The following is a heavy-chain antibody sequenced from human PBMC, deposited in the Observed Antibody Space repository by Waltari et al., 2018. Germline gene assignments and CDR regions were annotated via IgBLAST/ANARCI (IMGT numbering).Heavy chain of an antibody. Sequence: EVQLVESGGGLVQPGGSLRLSCAASGFTFSSYAMSWVRQAPGKGLEWVSAISGSGGSTYYADSVKGRFTISRDNSKNTLYLQMNSLRAEDTAVYYCAKGLESSSWYRERWFDPWGQGTLVTVSS. CDR1: GFTFSSYA. V-gene: IGHV3-23*04. CDR3: AKGLESSSWYRERWFDP. D-gene: IGHD6-13*01. J-gene: IGHJ5*02. CDR2: ISGSGGST.